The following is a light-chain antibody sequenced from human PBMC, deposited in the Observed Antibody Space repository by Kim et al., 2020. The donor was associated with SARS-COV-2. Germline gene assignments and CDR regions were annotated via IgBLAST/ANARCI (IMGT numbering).Light chain of an antibody. V-gene: IGKV6-21*01. CDR3: HQSTSLPLT. J-gene: IGKJ4*01. CDR1: QSIRTA. Sequence: EVVLTQSPDFQSVTPKEKVTITCRASQSIRTALHWYQQKPNQSPKLLIKFASQSFSGVPSRFSGSGSGTDFTLTINSLEAEDAATYYCHQSTSLPLTFGGGTKVEIK. CDR2: FAS.